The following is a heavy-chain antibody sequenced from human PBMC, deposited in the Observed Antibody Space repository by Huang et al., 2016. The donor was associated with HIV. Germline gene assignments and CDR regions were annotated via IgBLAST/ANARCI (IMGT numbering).Heavy chain of an antibody. CDR2: INPHSGDT. J-gene: IGHJ4*02. Sequence: QVQLVQSGAEVKKPGASVKVSCKASGQGLEWMGGINPHSGDTIYAQRLQGSVTMTRDLTTSTAYMDVRRLRSDDTAMYYCVTVPGDIPYWGQGTLVTVSS. D-gene: IGHD3-9*01. CDR1: G. CDR3: VTVPGDIPY. V-gene: IGHV1-2*02.